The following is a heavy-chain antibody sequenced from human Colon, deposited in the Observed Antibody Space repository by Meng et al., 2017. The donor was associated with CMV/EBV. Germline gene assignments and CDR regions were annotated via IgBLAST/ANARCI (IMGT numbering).Heavy chain of an antibody. Sequence: GGSLRLSCAASGFTFSSYAMHWVRQAPGKGLEWVAVISYDGSNRYYADSVKGRFTISRDNSKNTLYLQMNSLRAEDTAVYYCARGAGSTSPDYYYYGMDVWGQGTTDTVSS. D-gene: IGHD2-2*01. J-gene: IGHJ6*02. V-gene: IGHV3-30-3*01. CDR2: ISYDGSNR. CDR1: GFTFSSYA. CDR3: ARGAGSTSPDYYYYGMDV.